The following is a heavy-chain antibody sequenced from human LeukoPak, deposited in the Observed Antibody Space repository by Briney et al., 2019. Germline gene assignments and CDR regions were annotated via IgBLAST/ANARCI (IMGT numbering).Heavy chain of an antibody. V-gene: IGHV1-2*02. CDR1: GYTFTGYY. D-gene: IGHD2-2*03. CDR2: INPNSGGT. Sequence: GASVKVSCKASGYTFTGYYMHWVRQAPGQGLGWMGWINPNSGGTNYAQKFQGRVTMTRDTSISTAYMELSRLRSDDTAVYYCARDGDCSSTSCYQPYYYYMDVWGKGTTVTVSS. CDR3: ARDGDCSSTSCYQPYYYYMDV. J-gene: IGHJ6*03.